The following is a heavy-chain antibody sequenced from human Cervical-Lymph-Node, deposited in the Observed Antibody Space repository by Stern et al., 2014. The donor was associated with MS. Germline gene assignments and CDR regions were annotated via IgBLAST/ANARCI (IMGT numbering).Heavy chain of an antibody. CDR1: AYTFTSFG. CDR3: ARVPSEGFFVKGYGMDV. Sequence: QVQLVQSGVEVKRPGASVKVSCKASAYTFTSFGISWVRQAPGQGLEWMGWISTSNGNTNYAQKLQDRVTMTADTSTNTAYMELRSLRSDDTAVYYCARVPSEGFFVKGYGMDVWGQGTTVTVSS. D-gene: IGHD3-3*01. J-gene: IGHJ6*02. CDR2: ISTSNGNT. V-gene: IGHV1-18*01.